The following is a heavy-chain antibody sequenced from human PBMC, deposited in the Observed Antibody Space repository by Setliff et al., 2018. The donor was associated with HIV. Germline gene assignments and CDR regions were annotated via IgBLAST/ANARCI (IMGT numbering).Heavy chain of an antibody. V-gene: IGHV4-39*07. CDR2: IYYSGST. J-gene: IGHJ6*02. D-gene: IGHD2-21*02. Sequence: SETLSLTCTVSGGSISSSSYYWGWIRQPPGKGLEWIGSIYYSGSTYYNPSLKSRVTIPVDTSKNQFSLKLSSVTAADTAVYYCARDYCGGDCYFPYYYYGMDVWGQGTTVTVSS. CDR3: ARDYCGGDCYFPYYYYGMDV. CDR1: GGSISSSSYY.